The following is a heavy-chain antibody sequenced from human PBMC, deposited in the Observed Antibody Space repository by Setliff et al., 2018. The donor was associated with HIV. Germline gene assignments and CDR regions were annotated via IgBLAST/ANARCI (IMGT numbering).Heavy chain of an antibody. CDR3: ARDRDIVVVPASPQGYYYYMDV. CDR2: IYSSGST. Sequence: ASETLSLTCTVSGGSISGGNYYWSWIRQPAGKGLEWIGRIYSSGSTNYNPSLRSRVTISINTSKNQFSLKLSSVTAADTAVYYCARDRDIVVVPASPQGYYYYMDVWGKGTTVTVSS. J-gene: IGHJ6*03. V-gene: IGHV4-61*02. D-gene: IGHD2-2*01. CDR1: GGSISGGNYY.